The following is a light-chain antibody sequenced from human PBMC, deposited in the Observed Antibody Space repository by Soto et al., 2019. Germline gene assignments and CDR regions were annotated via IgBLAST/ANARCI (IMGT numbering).Light chain of an antibody. V-gene: IGLV1-44*01. CDR1: TSNIGINN. CDR2: SSD. CDR3: AAWDDSLNGPV. J-gene: IGLJ3*02. Sequence: QSVLTQPPSASGTPGQRVTISCSGTTSNIGINNVNWYQHLPGMAPKLLIYSSDQRPSGVPERFSDSKSGTSGSLAISGLQSEDEADYYCAAWDDSLNGPVFGGGTKLTVL.